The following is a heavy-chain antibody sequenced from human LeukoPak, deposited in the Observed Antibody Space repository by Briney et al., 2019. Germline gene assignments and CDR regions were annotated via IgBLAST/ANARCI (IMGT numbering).Heavy chain of an antibody. CDR3: ARGELREAFDI. V-gene: IGHV1-2*02. J-gene: IGHJ3*02. D-gene: IGHD1-26*01. Sequence: ASVKVSCKASGYTFTGYYIHWVRQAPGQGLEWMGWINPNNGGTNYAQKFQGRVTVARDTSISTAYMEVSRLTSDDTAVYYCARGELREAFDIWGQGTMVTVSS. CDR1: GYTFTGYY. CDR2: INPNNGGT.